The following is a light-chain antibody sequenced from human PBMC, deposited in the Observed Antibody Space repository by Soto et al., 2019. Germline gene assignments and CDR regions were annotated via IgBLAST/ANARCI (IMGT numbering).Light chain of an antibody. CDR1: SSDVGGYNH. V-gene: IGLV2-14*03. J-gene: IGLJ1*01. Sequence: QPVLNQPASGYGFPGQSITISCTGTSSDVGGYNHVSWYQHHPGKAPKVIIYDVSNRPSGVSNRFSGSKSGNTASLTFSGLQAEDEADYYCSSYTSSRTYVFVTRTKVTV. CDR2: DVS. CDR3: SSYTSSRTYV.